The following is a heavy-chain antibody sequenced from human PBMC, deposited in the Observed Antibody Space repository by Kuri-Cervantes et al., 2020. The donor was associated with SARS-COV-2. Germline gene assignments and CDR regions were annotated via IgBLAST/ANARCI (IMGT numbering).Heavy chain of an antibody. CDR1: GFTFSSYG. V-gene: IGHV3-30*02. CDR2: IRYDGSNK. Sequence: GESLKISCAASGFTFSSYGMHWVRQAPGKGLEWVAFIRYDGSNKYYADSVKGRFTISRDNAKNSLYLQMNSLRAEDTALYYCAKDTSSGPPTYYYCGMDVWGQGTTVTVSS. CDR3: AKDTSSGPPTYYYCGMDV. D-gene: IGHD3-10*01. J-gene: IGHJ6*02.